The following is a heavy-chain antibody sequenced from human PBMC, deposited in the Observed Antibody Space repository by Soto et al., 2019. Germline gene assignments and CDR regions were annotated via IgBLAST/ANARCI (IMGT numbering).Heavy chain of an antibody. D-gene: IGHD4-4*01. J-gene: IGHJ4*02. CDR1: GFTVSTNY. CDR2: IYSGGST. Sequence: GGSLRLSCSASGFTVSTNYMTWVRQAPGKGLEWVSTIYSGGSTHYADSVKGRFTISRHNSKNTLYLQMNSLRAEDTAAYYCAREHSDYSYYFEYWGQGTLVTVSS. CDR3: AREHSDYSYYFEY. V-gene: IGHV3-53*04.